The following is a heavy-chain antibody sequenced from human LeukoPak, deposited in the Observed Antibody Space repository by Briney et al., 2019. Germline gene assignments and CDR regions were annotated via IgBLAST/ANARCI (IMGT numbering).Heavy chain of an antibody. CDR2: MSYDGSND. CDR1: GFTFSSFA. CDR3: ARDAGGAFYWYFDL. Sequence: PGGSLRLSCAASGFTFSSFAMHWIRQAPGKGLEWLAVMSYDGSNDYYAGSLKGRLSMSRDNSRNTLSLQIKSLRPDDTAVYYCARDAGGAFYWYFDLWGRGTLVTVSS. D-gene: IGHD3-16*01. V-gene: IGHV3-30-3*01. J-gene: IGHJ2*01.